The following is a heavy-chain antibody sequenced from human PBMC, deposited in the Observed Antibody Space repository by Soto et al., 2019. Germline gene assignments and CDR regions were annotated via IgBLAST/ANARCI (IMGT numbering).Heavy chain of an antibody. J-gene: IGHJ4*02. Sequence: QVQLVESGGGVVQPGRSLRLSCAASGFTFSSYAMHWVRQAPGKGLEWVAVISYDGSNKYYADSVKGRFTISRDNSKNTLYLQSNSLRAEDTAVYYCARAVGDVLRFLECLSHQQYWGQGTLVTVSS. D-gene: IGHD3-3*01. V-gene: IGHV3-30-3*01. CDR2: ISYDGSNK. CDR3: ARAVGDVLRFLECLSHQQY. CDR1: GFTFSSYA.